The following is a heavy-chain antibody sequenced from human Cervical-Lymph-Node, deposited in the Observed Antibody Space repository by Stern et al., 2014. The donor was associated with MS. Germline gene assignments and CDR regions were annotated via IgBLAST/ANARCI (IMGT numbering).Heavy chain of an antibody. D-gene: IGHD5-18*01. CDR3: ARDKEDTNMAFRYFDN. CDR2: IYTTGST. J-gene: IGHJ4*02. CDR1: GGSVGSGSYD. Sequence: VQLVQSGPGLVKPSQTLSLTCTVSGGSVGSGSYDWSWIRQPAGKGLEWIGRIYTTGSTYYNPSLKSRVSISIDTSQNQFSLKLTSVTAADTAVYYCARDKEDTNMAFRYFDNWGQGTLVTVSS. V-gene: IGHV4-61*02.